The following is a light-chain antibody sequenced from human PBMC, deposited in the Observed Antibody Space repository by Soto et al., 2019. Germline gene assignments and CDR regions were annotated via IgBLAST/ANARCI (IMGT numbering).Light chain of an antibody. Sequence: EIVLTQSPRTLSLSPGQRATLSCRASQSIRSNYLAWYQQKPGQGPRLLIYGASSRATGIPDRFSGSGSGTDFTLIISRLEPEDFAMYYCQQYGSSPRTFGQGTKVDIK. CDR2: GAS. CDR1: QSIRSNY. CDR3: QQYGSSPRT. V-gene: IGKV3-20*01. J-gene: IGKJ1*01.